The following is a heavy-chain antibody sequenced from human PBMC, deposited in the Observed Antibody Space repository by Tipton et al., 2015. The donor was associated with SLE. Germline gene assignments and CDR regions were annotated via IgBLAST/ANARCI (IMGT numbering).Heavy chain of an antibody. CDR3: AREPGYCSGGTCYEFYYYYGMDV. V-gene: IGHV4-59*02. Sequence: TLSLTCTVSGASVSSHYWNWIRQTPGKGLEWIGYIHYNRDTNYHPSLKSRVTISVDTSKNQLSLKLTSVTAADTAVYYCAREPGYCSGGTCYEFYYYYGMDVWGQGTTVTVSS. CDR2: IHYNRDT. D-gene: IGHD2-15*01. CDR1: GASVSSHY. J-gene: IGHJ6*02.